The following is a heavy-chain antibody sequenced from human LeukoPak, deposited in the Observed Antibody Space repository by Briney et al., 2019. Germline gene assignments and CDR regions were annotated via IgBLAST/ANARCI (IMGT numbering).Heavy chain of an antibody. CDR2: FDPEDGET. CDR3: ARAGVYDAFDI. J-gene: IGHJ3*02. CDR1: GYTLTELS. D-gene: IGHD6-19*01. Sequence: AAVTVSYMVSGYTLTELSMHWVRQAPGKGREGVGGFDPEDGETIYAQKFQGRVTMTEDTSTDTAYMELSSLRSEDTAVYYCARAGVYDAFDIWGQGTMVTVSS. V-gene: IGHV1-24*01.